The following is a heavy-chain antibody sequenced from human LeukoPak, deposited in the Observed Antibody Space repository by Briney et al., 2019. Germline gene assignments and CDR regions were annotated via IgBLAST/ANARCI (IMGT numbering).Heavy chain of an antibody. Sequence: GGSLRLSCATSGFTFSTYAVSWVRQAPGRGLEGVSVLSASVGATTYYADSVKGRFTISRDNSKNALYLQMNSLRVEDTAIYYCAKDRTWSASNWYPGVYSFDVWGQGTMVTVSS. CDR3: AKDRTWSASNWYPGVYSFDV. D-gene: IGHD6-13*01. CDR1: GFTFSTYA. V-gene: IGHV3-23*01. CDR2: LSASVGATT. J-gene: IGHJ3*01.